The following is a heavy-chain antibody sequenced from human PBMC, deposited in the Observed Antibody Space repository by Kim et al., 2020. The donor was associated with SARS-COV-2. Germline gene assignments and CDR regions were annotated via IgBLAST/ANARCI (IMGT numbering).Heavy chain of an antibody. V-gene: IGHV3-48*03. CDR1: GFTFSSYE. CDR3: ARLKLPDY. D-gene: IGHD2-21*01. Sequence: GGSLRLSCTASGFTFSSYEMNWVRQAPGKGLVWVSYISSNGSTIYYADSVKGRFTISRDNAKDSLYLQMNSLRAEDTAVYYCARLKLPDYWGQGTLVTVSS. CDR2: ISSNGSTI. J-gene: IGHJ4*02.